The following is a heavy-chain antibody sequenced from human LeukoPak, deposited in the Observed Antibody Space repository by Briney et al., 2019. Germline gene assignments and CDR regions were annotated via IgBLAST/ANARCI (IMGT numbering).Heavy chain of an antibody. D-gene: IGHD5-18*01. CDR1: GFTFSSYW. V-gene: IGHV3-7*01. CDR3: AKRGYSYGYGYYFDY. CDR2: IKQDGSEK. Sequence: GGSLRLSCAASGFTFSSYWISWVRQAPGKGLEWVANIKQDGSEKYYVDSVKGRFTISRDNAKNSLYLQMNSLRAEDTAVYYCAKRGYSYGYGYYFDYWGQGTLVTVSS. J-gene: IGHJ4*02.